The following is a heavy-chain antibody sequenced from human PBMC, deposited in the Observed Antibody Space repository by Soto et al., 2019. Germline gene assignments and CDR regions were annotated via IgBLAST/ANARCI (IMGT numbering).Heavy chain of an antibody. D-gene: IGHD3-10*01. CDR1: GGSFSGYY. V-gene: IGHV4-34*01. CDR3: ARLYYYGSQRFDP. CDR2: INHSGST. Sequence: SQTLSLTCAVYGGSFSGYYWSWIRQPPGKGLEWIGEINHSGSTNYNPSLKSRVTISVDTSKNQFSLKLSSVTAADTAVYYCARLYYYGSQRFDPWGQGTLVTVSS. J-gene: IGHJ5*02.